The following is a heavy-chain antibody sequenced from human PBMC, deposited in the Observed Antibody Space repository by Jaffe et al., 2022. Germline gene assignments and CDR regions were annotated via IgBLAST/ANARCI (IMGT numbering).Heavy chain of an antibody. Sequence: QVQLQESGPGLVKPSETLSLTCAVSGYSISSGYYWGWIRQPPGKGLEWIGSIYHSGSTYYNPSLKSRVTISVDTSKNQFSLKLSSVTAADTAVYYCARHLYYYDSSGYSIPHYFDYWGQGTLVTVSS. D-gene: IGHD3-22*01. V-gene: IGHV4-38-2*01. J-gene: IGHJ4*02. CDR2: IYHSGST. CDR1: GYSISSGYY. CDR3: ARHLYYYDSSGYSIPHYFDY.